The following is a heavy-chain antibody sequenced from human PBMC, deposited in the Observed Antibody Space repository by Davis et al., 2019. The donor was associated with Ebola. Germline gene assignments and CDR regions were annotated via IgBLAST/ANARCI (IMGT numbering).Heavy chain of an antibody. V-gene: IGHV3-74*01. CDR3: ARELVIGYGMDV. Sequence: PGGSLRLSCAASGFTFSSYAMSWVRQAPGKGLVWVSRINSDGSSTSYADSVKGRFTISRDNAKNTLYLQMNSLRAEDTAVYYCARELVIGYGMDVWGQGTTVTVSS. J-gene: IGHJ6*02. CDR1: GFTFSSYA. CDR2: INSDGSST. D-gene: IGHD6-13*01.